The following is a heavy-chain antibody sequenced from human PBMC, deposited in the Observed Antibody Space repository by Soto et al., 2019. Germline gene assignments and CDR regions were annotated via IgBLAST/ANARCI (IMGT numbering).Heavy chain of an antibody. CDR3: AREPGYCSGGSCYHYYYYMDV. D-gene: IGHD2-15*01. CDR1: GFTFSSYS. Sequence: GGSLRLSCAASGFTFSSYSMNWVRQAPGKGLEWVSYISSSSSTIYYADSVKGRFTISRDNAKNSLYLQMNSLRAEDTAVYYCAREPGYCSGGSCYHYYYYMDVWGKGTTVTVSS. V-gene: IGHV3-48*01. CDR2: ISSSSSTI. J-gene: IGHJ6*03.